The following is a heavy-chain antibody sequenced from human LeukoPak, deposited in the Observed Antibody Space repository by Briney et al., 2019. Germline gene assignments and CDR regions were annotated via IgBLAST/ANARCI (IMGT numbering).Heavy chain of an antibody. CDR3: TRSLSDLDY. V-gene: IGHV3-21*04. J-gene: IGHJ4*02. CDR1: GFTFSSYS. CDR2: ISSSSSYI. D-gene: IGHD3-3*02. Sequence: GGSLRLSCAASGFTFSSYSMNWVRQAPGKGLEWVSSISSSSSYIYYADSVKGRFTISRDNSKNTLHLQMNSLRAEDTALYYCTRSLSDLDYWGQGTLVTVSS.